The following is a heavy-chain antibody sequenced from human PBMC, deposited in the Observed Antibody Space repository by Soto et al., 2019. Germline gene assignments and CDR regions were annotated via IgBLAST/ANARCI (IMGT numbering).Heavy chain of an antibody. CDR1: GGSVSSGSYY. V-gene: IGHV4-61*01. CDR3: ARGGKIVSNWGSLDSWFDP. J-gene: IGHJ5*02. Sequence: SETLSLTCTVSGGSVSSGSYYWSWIRHPPGKGLEWIGYIYYSGSTNYNPSLKSRVTISVDTSKNQFSLKLSSVTAADTAVYYCARGGKIVSNWGSLDSWFDPWGQGTLVTVSS. CDR2: IYYSGST. D-gene: IGHD7-27*01.